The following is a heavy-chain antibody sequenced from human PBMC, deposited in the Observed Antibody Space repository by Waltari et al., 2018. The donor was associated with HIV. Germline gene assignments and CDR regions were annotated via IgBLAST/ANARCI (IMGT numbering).Heavy chain of an antibody. V-gene: IGHV1-2*02. CDR3: ARQMTFYDALDI. CDR2: IYPNSGDT. CDR1: GYTFTDYY. Sequence: QVQLVQSGAEVKKPGASVKVSCTTSGYTFTDYYIHWVRQAPGQGPEWMGWIYPNSGDTNFAQQFQGRVTLTRDTSIRTAYVEVRNLRSDDTAVYYCARQMTFYDALDIWGQGTMVTVSS. J-gene: IGHJ3*02.